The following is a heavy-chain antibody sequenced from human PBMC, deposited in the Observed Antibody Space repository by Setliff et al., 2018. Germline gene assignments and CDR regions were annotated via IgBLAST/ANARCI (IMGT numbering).Heavy chain of an antibody. Sequence: PSETLSLTCAVYGGSFRGYYWSWIRQPPGKRLEWIGEIIHSGSTNYNPSLKSRVTISMDTSKNQFSLKLSSVTAADMAVYYCAREQWLDPPGYYYMDVWAKGTTVTVSS. J-gene: IGHJ6*03. D-gene: IGHD6-19*01. CDR2: IIHSGST. CDR3: AREQWLDPPGYYYMDV. V-gene: IGHV4-34*12. CDR1: GGSFRGYY.